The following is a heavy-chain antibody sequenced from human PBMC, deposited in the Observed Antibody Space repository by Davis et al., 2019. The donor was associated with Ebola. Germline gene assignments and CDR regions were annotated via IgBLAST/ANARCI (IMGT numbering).Heavy chain of an antibody. J-gene: IGHJ6*02. V-gene: IGHV4-34*01. Sequence: MPSETLSLTCAVHGGSFSGYYWSWIRQPPGKGLEWIGEINHSGSTNYNPSLKSRVTISVDTSKNQFSLKLSSVTAADTAVYYCARFPVVYYYYYGMDVWGQGTTVTVSS. D-gene: IGHD2-15*01. CDR2: INHSGST. CDR3: ARFPVVYYYYYGMDV. CDR1: GGSFSGYY.